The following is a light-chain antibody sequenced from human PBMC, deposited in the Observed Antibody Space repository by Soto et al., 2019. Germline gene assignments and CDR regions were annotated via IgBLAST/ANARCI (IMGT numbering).Light chain of an antibody. CDR3: CAYAGSYTLL. Sequence: SALTQPRSVSGSPEQSVTISCTGTSSDVGTYDYVSWYQQHPGKAPKLMIYDVSERPSGVPDRFSGSKSGNTASLTISGLQAEDEADYYCCAYAGSYTLLFGGGTKLTVL. CDR1: SSDVGTYDY. V-gene: IGLV2-11*01. J-gene: IGLJ2*01. CDR2: DVS.